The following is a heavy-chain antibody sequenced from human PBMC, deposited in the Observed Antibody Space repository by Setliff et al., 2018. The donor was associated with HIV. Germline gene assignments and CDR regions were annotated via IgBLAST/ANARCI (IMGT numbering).Heavy chain of an antibody. CDR1: GGTFSRYS. J-gene: IGHJ4*02. D-gene: IGHD6-19*01. V-gene: IGHV1-69*13. Sequence: SVKVSCKASGGTFSRYSITWIRQAPGQGLEWMGGIVPIFGTTEYAQNLKGRVTITADEPTSTAYMELSSLRSEDTAVYYCARDRRGGWYGGSFDYWGQGTLVTVSS. CDR3: ARDRRGGWYGGSFDY. CDR2: IVPIFGTT.